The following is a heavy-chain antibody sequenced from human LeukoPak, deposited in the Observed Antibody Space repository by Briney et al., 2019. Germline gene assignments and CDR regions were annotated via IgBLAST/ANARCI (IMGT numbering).Heavy chain of an antibody. D-gene: IGHD2-2*01. J-gene: IGHJ6*02. CDR3: AKGPLGYCSSTSCEYYYYYYGMDV. V-gene: IGHV3-33*06. CDR2: IWPDGDVV. CDR1: GFTFTNFA. Sequence: GGSLRLSCTASGFTFTNFAMHWVRQAPGKGLEWAAMIWPDGDVVYYGDSAKGRFTISRDNSKDTVYLQMDGLRAEDTAIYYCAKGPLGYCSSTSCEYYYYYYGMDVWGQGTTVTVSS.